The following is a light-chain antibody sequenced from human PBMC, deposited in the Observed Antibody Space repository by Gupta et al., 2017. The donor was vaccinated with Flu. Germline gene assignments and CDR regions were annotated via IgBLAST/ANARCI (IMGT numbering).Light chain of an antibody. V-gene: IGLV2-14*01. CDR2: EVS. CDR3: SSYTSSSTVI. CDR1: SSDVGGYNY. J-gene: IGLJ2*01. Sequence: SFTISCTGTSSDVGGYNYVSWYQQHPGKAPKLMIYEVSNRPSGVSNRFSGSKSGNTASLTISGLQAEDEADYYCSSYTSSSTVIFGGGTKLTVL.